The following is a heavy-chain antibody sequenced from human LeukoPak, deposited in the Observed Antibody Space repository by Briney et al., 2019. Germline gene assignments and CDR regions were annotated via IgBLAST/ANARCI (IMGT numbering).Heavy chain of an antibody. Sequence: SGPTLVKPTQTLTLTCTFSGFSLSTSGVGVGWIRQPPGKALEWLALIYWNDDKRYSPSLKSRLTITKDTSKNQVVLTMTNMDPVGTATYYCAHTGWFGESRPVLFDYWGQGTLVTVSS. CDR3: AHTGWFGESRPVLFDY. CDR1: GFSLSTSGVG. V-gene: IGHV2-5*01. J-gene: IGHJ4*02. CDR2: IYWNDDK. D-gene: IGHD3-10*01.